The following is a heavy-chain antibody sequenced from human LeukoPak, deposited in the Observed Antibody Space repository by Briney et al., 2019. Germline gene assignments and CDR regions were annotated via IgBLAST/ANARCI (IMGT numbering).Heavy chain of an antibody. CDR2: IIPIFGTA. D-gene: IGHD3-3*01. Sequence: SVKVSCKASGGTFSSYAISWVRQAPGQGLEWMGGIIPIFGTANYAQKFQGRVTITADESTSTAYMELSSLRSEDTAVHYCARRRFLEWLLYHPTFDYWGQGTLVTVSS. V-gene: IGHV1-69*01. J-gene: IGHJ4*02. CDR3: ARRRFLEWLLYHPTFDY. CDR1: GGTFSSYA.